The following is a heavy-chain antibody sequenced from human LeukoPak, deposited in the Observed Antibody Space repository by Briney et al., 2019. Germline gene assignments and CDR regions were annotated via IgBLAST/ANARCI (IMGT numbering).Heavy chain of an antibody. CDR2: IYYGGTY. Sequence: SETLSLTCAVSGGAINRGGFYWSWIRLHPGKGLEWIGSIYYGGTYYYNPSLKSRLIMSVDTSQNQFSLKLTPVTAADTAVYYCARGGSGYPVDYWGQGTLVTVSS. D-gene: IGHD3-22*01. CDR3: ARGGSGYPVDY. J-gene: IGHJ4*02. V-gene: IGHV4-31*02. CDR1: GGAINRGGFY.